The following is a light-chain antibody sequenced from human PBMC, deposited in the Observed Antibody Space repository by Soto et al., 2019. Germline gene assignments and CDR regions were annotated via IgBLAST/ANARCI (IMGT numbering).Light chain of an antibody. CDR1: QATTSS. V-gene: IGKV1-9*01. J-gene: IGKJ5*01. CDR2: GAT. Sequence: DIQLTQSPSFLSASVGDRVTITCRASQATTSSLAWYQQKPGKAPQLLIYGATTLQSGVPSRFSGSGSGTEFTLTVSSLQPEDFATYYCQQLSSYPITFGQGTRLEI. CDR3: QQLSSYPIT.